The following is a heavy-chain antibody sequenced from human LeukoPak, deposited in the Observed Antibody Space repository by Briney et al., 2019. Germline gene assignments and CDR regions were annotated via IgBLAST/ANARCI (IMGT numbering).Heavy chain of an antibody. CDR3: APRVVVIAAPFDY. CDR1: GFTFGSYN. Sequence: PGGSLRLSCAASGFTFGSYNMNWVRQAPGKGLEWVSSISSSSSYKYYADSVKGRFTISRDNAKNSLYLQMNSLRVDDTAVYYCAPRVVVIAAPFDYWGQGTLVTVSS. CDR2: ISSSSSYK. V-gene: IGHV3-21*01. J-gene: IGHJ4*02. D-gene: IGHD2-21*01.